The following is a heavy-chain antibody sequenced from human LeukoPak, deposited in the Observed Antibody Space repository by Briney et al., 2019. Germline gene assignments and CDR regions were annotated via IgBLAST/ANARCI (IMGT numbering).Heavy chain of an antibody. CDR3: ARAKNDYGDYIYYYYGMDV. Sequence: GGSLRLSCAASGFTFSSYWMSWVRQAPGKGLEWVANIKQDGSEKYYVDSVKGRFTISRDNAKNSLYLQMNSLRAEDTAVYYCARAKNDYGDYIYYYYGMDVWGQGTTVTVSS. D-gene: IGHD4-17*01. J-gene: IGHJ6*02. V-gene: IGHV3-7*01. CDR1: GFTFSSYW. CDR2: IKQDGSEK.